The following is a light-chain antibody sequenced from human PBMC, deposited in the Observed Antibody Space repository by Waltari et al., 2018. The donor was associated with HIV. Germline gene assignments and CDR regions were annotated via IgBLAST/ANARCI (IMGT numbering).Light chain of an antibody. CDR3: SSYTSSSTSEV. CDR1: SSDVGVYNY. CDR2: EVS. V-gene: IGLV2-14*01. J-gene: IGLJ3*02. Sequence: QSALTQPASVSGSPGQSITISCTGTSSDVGVYNYVSWYQQHPGKAPKLMIYEVSNRPSGVSNRFPGSKSGNTASLTISGLQAEDEADYYCSSYTSSSTSEVFGGGTKLTVL.